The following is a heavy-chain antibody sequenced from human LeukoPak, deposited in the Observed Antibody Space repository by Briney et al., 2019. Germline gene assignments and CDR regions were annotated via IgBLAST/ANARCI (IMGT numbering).Heavy chain of an antibody. CDR2: INPNSGGT. CDR3: ARDYFDSSGYYRH. Sequence: ASVKVSCKASGYTFTGYYIYWVRQAPGQGLEWMGWINPNSGGTNYAQKFQGRVTMTRDTSISSVYMELSGLRSDDTAVYFCARDYFDSSGYYRHWGQGTLVTVS. J-gene: IGHJ4*02. CDR1: GYTFTGYY. V-gene: IGHV1-2*02. D-gene: IGHD3-22*01.